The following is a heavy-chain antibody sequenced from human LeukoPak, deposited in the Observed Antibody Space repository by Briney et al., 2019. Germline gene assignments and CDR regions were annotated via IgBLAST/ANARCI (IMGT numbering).Heavy chain of an antibody. Sequence: GGSLRLSCTASGFTFSNYAMNWVRQAPGKGLEWVSSIGGRSSDIYYGDSVKGRFTISRDNAKNSLYLQMNSLKTEDTAVYYCTTAVVLMVYAIGDGYWGQGTLVTVSS. CDR1: GFTFSNYA. V-gene: IGHV3-21*03. CDR2: IGGRSSDI. CDR3: TTAVVLMVYAIGDGY. D-gene: IGHD2-8*01. J-gene: IGHJ4*02.